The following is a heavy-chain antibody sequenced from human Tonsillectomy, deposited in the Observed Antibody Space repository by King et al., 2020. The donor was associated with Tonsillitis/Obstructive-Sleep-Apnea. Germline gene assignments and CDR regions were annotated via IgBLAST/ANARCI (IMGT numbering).Heavy chain of an antibody. CDR2: IKSNTDGGTT. J-gene: IGHJ4*02. CDR3: TTDPREKYANDCYFDY. Sequence: EVQLVESGGGLVKPGGSLRLSCAASGFTFSKAWMNWVRQAPGKGLQWVGRIKSNTDGGTTDYTAPVQGRFTISRDDSKNTLYLQMNSLKNEDTAVYYCTTDPREKYANDCYFDYWGQGTLVTVSS. D-gene: IGHD2-2*01. V-gene: IGHV3-15*07. CDR1: GFTFSKAW.